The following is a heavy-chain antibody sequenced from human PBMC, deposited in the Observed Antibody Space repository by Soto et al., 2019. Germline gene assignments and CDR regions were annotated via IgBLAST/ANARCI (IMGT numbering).Heavy chain of an antibody. Sequence: EVQLVESGGGLVKPGGSLRLSCAASGFTFSSYSMNWVRQAPGKGLEWVSSISSSSSYIYYADSVKGRFTISRDNAKNSLYLQMNSLRAEDTAVYYCARDTNDFWSGFYTAPKTKKYYYYYMDVWGKGTTVTVSS. CDR2: ISSSSSYI. V-gene: IGHV3-21*01. CDR3: ARDTNDFWSGFYTAPKTKKYYYYYMDV. CDR1: GFTFSSYS. J-gene: IGHJ6*03. D-gene: IGHD3-3*01.